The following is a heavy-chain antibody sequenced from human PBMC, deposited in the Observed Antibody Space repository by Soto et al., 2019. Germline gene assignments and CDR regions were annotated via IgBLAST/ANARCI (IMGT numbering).Heavy chain of an antibody. Sequence: ESLLLSCEASGFNFRDFWMHWVRQPPGKGPEWVSNIPSDGRDVSYADSVRGRFTISRDDARNTLYLQMSDLRVEDTAIYYCTRDDSGLGIDYWGQGTQVTVSS. CDR1: GFNFRDFW. V-gene: IGHV3-74*01. CDR2: IPSDGRDV. CDR3: TRDDSGLGIDY. J-gene: IGHJ4*02. D-gene: IGHD1-26*01.